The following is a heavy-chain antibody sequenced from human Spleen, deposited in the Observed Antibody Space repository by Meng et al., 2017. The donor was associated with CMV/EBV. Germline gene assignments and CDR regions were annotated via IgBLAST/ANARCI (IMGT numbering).Heavy chain of an antibody. J-gene: IGHJ1*01. Sequence: ASVKVSCKASGYTFASYYMHWVRQAPAQGLEWMGRINPSGGSTTYPQKFQGRVTMTRDTSISTAYMELSRLRSDDTAIYYCARWFWVVPAASGHCQHWGQGTLVTVSS. CDR3: ARWFWVVPAASGHCQH. CDR2: INPSGGST. D-gene: IGHD2-2*01. V-gene: IGHV1-46*01. CDR1: GYTFASYY.